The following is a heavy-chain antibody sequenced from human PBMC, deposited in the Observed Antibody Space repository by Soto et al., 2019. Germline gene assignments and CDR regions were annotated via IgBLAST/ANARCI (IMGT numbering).Heavy chain of an antibody. V-gene: IGHV5-51*01. CDR3: ARQEYYGSGSYWFYYYGMDV. CDR2: IYPGDSDT. CDR1: GYSFTSYW. Sequence: GESLKISCKGSGYSFTSYWIGCVRQMPGKGLEWMGIIYPGDSDTRYSPSFQGQVTISADKSISTAYLQWSSLKASDTAMYYCARQEYYGSGSYWFYYYGMDVWGQGTAVTVSS. D-gene: IGHD3-10*01. J-gene: IGHJ6*02.